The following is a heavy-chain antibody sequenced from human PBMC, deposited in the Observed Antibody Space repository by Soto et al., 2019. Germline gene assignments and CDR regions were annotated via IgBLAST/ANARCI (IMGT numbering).Heavy chain of an antibody. CDR1: GGTFSSYA. CDR2: IIPIFGAT. Sequence: QVQLVQSGAEVKKPGSSVKVSCKASGGTFSSYAITWVRQAPGQGLDWMGEIIPIFGATNFAQKFQGRVTSTADKSTTTAYMEISSLTSEDTAVYYCARMGGSFLDSWGHGTLVTVSS. V-gene: IGHV1-69*06. J-gene: IGHJ5*01. D-gene: IGHD2-15*01. CDR3: ARMGGSFLDS.